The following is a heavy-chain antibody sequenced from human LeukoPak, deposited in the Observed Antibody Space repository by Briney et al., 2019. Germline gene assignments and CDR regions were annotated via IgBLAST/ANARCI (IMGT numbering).Heavy chain of an antibody. D-gene: IGHD3-22*01. CDR2: VNENSRRT. CDR3: TKEGRPNSRGGYYDY. V-gene: IGHV3-23*01. CDR1: GFSFSDYA. J-gene: IGHJ4*02. Sequence: PGGSLRLSCAASGFSFSDYAMGWVRQAPGKGLEWVSTVNENSRRTYYADSVKGRFTMSRDNSKNTLYLQMNSLRAEDTDIYYCTKEGRPNSRGGYYDYWGQGTRVTVSS.